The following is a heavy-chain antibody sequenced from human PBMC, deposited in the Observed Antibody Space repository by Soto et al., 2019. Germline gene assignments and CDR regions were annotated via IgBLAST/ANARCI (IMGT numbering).Heavy chain of an antibody. CDR1: CGSISSGGYS. CDR2: IYYSGST. D-gene: IGHD2-21*02. CDR3: ANEKIVVVTIGPSEYYYYGMDV. V-gene: IGHV4-39*01. Sequence: SETLSLTCTVSCGSISSGGYSWSWIREPPGKGLEWLGSIYYSGSTYYNPSLKSRVTIYVDTSKNQFSLKLSSVTAADTAVYYCANEKIVVVTIGPSEYYYYGMDVWGQGTTVTVSS. J-gene: IGHJ6*01.